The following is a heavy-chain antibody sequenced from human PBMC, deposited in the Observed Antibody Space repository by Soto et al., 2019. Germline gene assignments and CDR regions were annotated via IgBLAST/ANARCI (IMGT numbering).Heavy chain of an antibody. J-gene: IGHJ1*01. CDR2: ISSDGRNT. CDR1: GFTFSRYW. Sequence: EVQLVESGGGLVQPGESLRLSCVASGFTFSRYWMNWVRQAPGKGLVWVSRISSDGRNTTYADSVKGRFTISRDHAKNTLYLQMNSRRVEDTAVYHCAREDSFDPFHHWGQGTLVTVSS. D-gene: IGHD2-21*01. V-gene: IGHV3-74*01. CDR3: AREDSFDPFHH.